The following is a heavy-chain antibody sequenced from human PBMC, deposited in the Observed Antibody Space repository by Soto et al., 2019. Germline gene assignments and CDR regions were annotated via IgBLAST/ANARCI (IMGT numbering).Heavy chain of an antibody. J-gene: IGHJ5*02. CDR3: AKGDNLGPKTGYAFDP. V-gene: IGHV6-1*01. CDR1: GDSVSSNTAS. Sequence: KTSETLSLTCAISGDSVSSNTASWNWIRQSPSRGLEWPGRTYFRSKWYNDYAVSVKSRIIINPDTSNNQFSLQLNSVTPEDTAVYFCAKGDNLGPKTGYAFDPWGQGIMVTVSS. CDR2: TYFRSKWYN. D-gene: IGHD5-12*01.